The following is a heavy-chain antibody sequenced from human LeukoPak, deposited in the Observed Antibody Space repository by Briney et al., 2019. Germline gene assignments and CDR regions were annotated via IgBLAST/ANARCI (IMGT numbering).Heavy chain of an antibody. CDR1: GFTFSSNY. CDR3: ALLGSSYEFASFDY. Sequence: PGGSLRLSCAASGFTFSSNYMAWVRQAPGKGLEWVATIYSGGSTYYADAVKGRWTISRDISKNTLYLQMNSLRVEDTAVYFCALLGSSYEFASFDYWGQGTLVTVSS. J-gene: IGHJ4*02. D-gene: IGHD3/OR15-3a*01. V-gene: IGHV3-66*01. CDR2: IYSGGST.